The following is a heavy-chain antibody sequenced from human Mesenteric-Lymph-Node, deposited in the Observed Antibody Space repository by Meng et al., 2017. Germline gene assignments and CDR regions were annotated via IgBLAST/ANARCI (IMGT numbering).Heavy chain of an antibody. CDR2: ISYAGSNK. CDR1: GFTFSSYG. D-gene: IGHD3-22*01. Sequence: QVQLVESGGGVVQPGRSLRRSWTASGFTFSSYGMHWVRQAPGKGLEWVAVISYAGSNKYYADSVKGRFTISKDNSKSTLYLQMNSLRTEDTAVYYCARRGDGSGYYLDSWGQGTLVTVSS. V-gene: IGHV3-30*03. J-gene: IGHJ4*02. CDR3: ARRGDGSGYYLDS.